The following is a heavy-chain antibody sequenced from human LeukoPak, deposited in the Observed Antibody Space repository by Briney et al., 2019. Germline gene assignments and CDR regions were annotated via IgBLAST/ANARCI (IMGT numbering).Heavy chain of an antibody. Sequence: GGSLRLSCAASGFTFSSYAVSWVRQAPGKGLEWVSAISGSGGSTYYADSVKGRFTISRDNSKNTLYLQMNSLRAEDTAVYYCAKAGSGMDYYDSSGYYPIDYWGQGTLVTVSS. D-gene: IGHD3-22*01. J-gene: IGHJ4*02. CDR2: ISGSGGST. CDR3: AKAGSGMDYYDSSGYYPIDY. V-gene: IGHV3-23*01. CDR1: GFTFSSYA.